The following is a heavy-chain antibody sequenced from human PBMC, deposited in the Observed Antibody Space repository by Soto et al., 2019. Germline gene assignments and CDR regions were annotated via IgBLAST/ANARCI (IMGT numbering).Heavy chain of an antibody. D-gene: IGHD1-1*01. CDR1: GFTYSDFA. CDR3: GTTPPPHVRNWSDY. CDR2: ISGNGENS. J-gene: IGHJ5*01. Sequence: EVHLLDSGRGLAQPGGSLSLSCASSGFTYSDFAMTWVRQAPGKGLEWVATISGNGENSYYADSVKGRCTISRDNSEYTVSLLNTSLRVGDTAVYYCGTTPPPHVRNWSDYWGQGALVTVSS. V-gene: IGHV3-23*01.